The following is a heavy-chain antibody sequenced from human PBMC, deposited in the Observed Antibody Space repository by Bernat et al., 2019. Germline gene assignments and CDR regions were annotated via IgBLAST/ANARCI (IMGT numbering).Heavy chain of an antibody. D-gene: IGHD2-21*02. CDR3: AGAPPLSFAFCGGDCYYFDY. CDR1: GFTFSSYS. V-gene: IGHV3-21*01. J-gene: IGHJ4*02. Sequence: EVQLVESGGGLVKPGGSLRLSCAASGFTFSSYSMNWVRQAPGKGLEWVSSISSSSSYIYYAESVKGRFTISRDNAKNSLYLQMNSLRAEDTAVYYCAGAPPLSFAFCGGDCYYFDYWGQGTLVTVSS. CDR2: ISSSSSYI.